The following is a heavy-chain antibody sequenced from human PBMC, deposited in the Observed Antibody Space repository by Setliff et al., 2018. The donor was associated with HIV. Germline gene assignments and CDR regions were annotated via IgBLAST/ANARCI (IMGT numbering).Heavy chain of an antibody. D-gene: IGHD5-12*01. J-gene: IGHJ4*02. CDR1: GGSVSDTSYY. CDR3: ARLGDSGYDFRGYFDY. Sequence: PSETLSLTCTVSGGSVSDTSYYWGWIRQPPGKGLEWLANVYYSGGTYYNPSLNSRVTISVDTSRNQFSLKLTSVTAADTALYFCARLGDSGYDFRGYFDYWGQGKLGTVSS. CDR2: VYYSGGT. V-gene: IGHV4-39*01.